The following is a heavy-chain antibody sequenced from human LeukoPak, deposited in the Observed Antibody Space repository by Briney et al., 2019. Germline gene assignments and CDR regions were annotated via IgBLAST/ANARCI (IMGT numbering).Heavy chain of an antibody. CDR1: GGSISSYY. D-gene: IGHD6-19*01. Sequence: SETLSLTCTVSGGSISSYYRSWIRQPPGKGLEWIGYIYYSGSTNYNPSLKSPVTISVDTSKNQISLKVISVTAADTAVYYCARGLEQWLVRGYFQHWGQGTLVTVSS. V-gene: IGHV4-59*12. J-gene: IGHJ1*01. CDR3: ARGLEQWLVRGYFQH. CDR2: IYYSGST.